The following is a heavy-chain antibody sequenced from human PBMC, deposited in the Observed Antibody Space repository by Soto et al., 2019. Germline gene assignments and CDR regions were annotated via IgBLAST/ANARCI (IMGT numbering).Heavy chain of an antibody. Sequence: ASVKVSCKASGYTFTGYYMHWVRQAPGQGLEWMGWINPNSGGTNYAQKFQGWVTMTRDTSISTAYMELSRLRSEDTAVYYCARVSGSPIGGAFDIWGQGTMVTVSS. CDR3: ARVSGSPIGGAFDI. V-gene: IGHV1-2*04. CDR2: INPNSGGT. D-gene: IGHD1-26*01. CDR1: GYTFTGYY. J-gene: IGHJ3*02.